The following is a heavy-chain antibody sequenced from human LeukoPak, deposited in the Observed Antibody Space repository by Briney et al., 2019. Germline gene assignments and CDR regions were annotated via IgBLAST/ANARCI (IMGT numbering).Heavy chain of an antibody. V-gene: IGHV5-51*01. J-gene: IGHJ4*02. CDR2: IYPGDSDT. CDR1: GYSFTSYW. D-gene: IGHD6-6*01. Sequence: GESLKISCQGSGYSFTSYWIGWVRQVPGKGLEWMGIIYPGDSDTRYSPSFQGQVTISADKSISTAYLQWSSLKASDTAMYYCARHLGAYSSSGDFDYWGQGTLVTVSS. CDR3: ARHLGAYSSSGDFDY.